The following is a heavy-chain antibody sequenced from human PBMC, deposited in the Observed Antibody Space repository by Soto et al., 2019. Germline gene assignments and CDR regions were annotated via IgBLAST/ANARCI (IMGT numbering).Heavy chain of an antibody. CDR2: TKSDGSGT. CDR1: GFTFSNYW. D-gene: IGHD3-10*01. J-gene: IGHJ6*04. CDR3: ARGGFDYGPGRMDV. Sequence: EVQLVESGGGLLQPGGSLTLSCTASGFTFSNYWMHWVRQAPGKGLVWVSRTKSDGSGTSYTDSVKGRFTISRDNAYNTLYLQMSNLRAAETAVYYCARGGFDYGPGRMDVWCKGTTVIVSS. V-gene: IGHV3-74*01.